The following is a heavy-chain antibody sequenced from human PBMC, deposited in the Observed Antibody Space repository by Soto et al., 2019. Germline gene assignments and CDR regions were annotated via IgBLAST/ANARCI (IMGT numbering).Heavy chain of an antibody. CDR2: INSDGSST. CDR3: ARVGLPVPYYYSYMDV. D-gene: IGHD1-26*01. J-gene: IGHJ6*03. Sequence: EVQLVESGGGLVQPGGSLRLSCAASGFTFSSYWMHWVRQAPGKGLVWVSRINSDGSSTSYADSVKGRFTISRDNAKNTLYLQINSLGADDTAVYYCARVGLPVPYYYSYMDVWGKGTTVTVSS. V-gene: IGHV3-74*01. CDR1: GFTFSSYW.